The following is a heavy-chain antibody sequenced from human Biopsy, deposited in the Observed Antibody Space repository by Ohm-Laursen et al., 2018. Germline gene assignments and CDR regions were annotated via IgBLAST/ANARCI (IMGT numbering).Heavy chain of an antibody. D-gene: IGHD6-19*01. J-gene: IGHJ4*02. CDR2: INPSGSTT. CDR1: GYSFTSYY. CDR3: ARNTGWYGDLYYFDY. V-gene: IGHV1-46*01. Sequence: ASVKVSCKASGYSFTSYYMHRVRQAPGQGLEWMGMINPSGSTTSYPQIFQGRVTMTRDTSKSTVYMELSSLRSADTAVYFCARNTGWYGDLYYFDYWGQGTPVTVSS.